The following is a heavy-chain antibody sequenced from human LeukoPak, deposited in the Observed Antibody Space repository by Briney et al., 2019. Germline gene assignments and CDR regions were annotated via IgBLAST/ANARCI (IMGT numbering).Heavy chain of an antibody. V-gene: IGHV3-23*01. CDR3: TRPESSSSLACDH. Sequence: GGSLRLSCAASGFTFSSYAMSWVRQAPGKGLEWVSAISGSGGSTYYADSVKGRFTISRDNSKNTLYLQMNSLRAEDTAVYYCTRPESSSSLACDHWGQGTLVTVSS. D-gene: IGHD2-2*01. CDR1: GFTFSSYA. CDR2: ISGSGGST. J-gene: IGHJ4*02.